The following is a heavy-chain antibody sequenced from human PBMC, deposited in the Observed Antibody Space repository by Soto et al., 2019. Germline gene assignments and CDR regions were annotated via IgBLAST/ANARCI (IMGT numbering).Heavy chain of an antibody. CDR3: ARGGRGIAVAGLPLF. D-gene: IGHD6-19*01. J-gene: IGHJ4*02. CDR2: IYYSGST. V-gene: IGHV4-59*12. Sequence: PSETLSLTCTFSGGSISSYYWSLIRQPPGKGLEWIGYIYYSGSTYYNPSLKSRVTISVDTSKNQFSLKLSSVTAADTAVYYCARGGRGIAVAGLPLFWGQGTLVTVSS. CDR1: GGSISSYY.